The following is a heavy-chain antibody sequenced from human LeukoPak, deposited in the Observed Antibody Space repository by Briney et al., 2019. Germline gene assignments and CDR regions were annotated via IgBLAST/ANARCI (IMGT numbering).Heavy chain of an antibody. D-gene: IGHD5-12*01. CDR3: AKDTGYSGYDYGDY. Sequence: GGSLRLSCAASGFTFSNYAMTWVRQAPGKGLEWVSSISASGDGTHYPDSVKGRFTISRDNSKSTLYLQINSLRAGDTAVYYCAKDTGYSGYDYGDYWGQGTLVTVSS. V-gene: IGHV3-23*01. CDR1: GFTFSNYA. CDR2: ISASGDGT. J-gene: IGHJ4*02.